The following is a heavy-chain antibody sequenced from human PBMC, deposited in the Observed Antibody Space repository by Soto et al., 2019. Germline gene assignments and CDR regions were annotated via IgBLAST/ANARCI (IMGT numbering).Heavy chain of an antibody. CDR3: XXXXXXXXXXXXXYYILDV. CDR2: IMPIFRTP. J-gene: IGHJ6*02. CDR1: GGTFTTSA. V-gene: IGHV1-69*12. Sequence: QVQLEQSGAEVKKPGSSVKVSCKASGGTFTTSAISWVRQAPGQGLEWMGGIMPIFRTPDYAQKFQGRVTITADESTSTAYXXXXXXXXXXXXXXXXXXXXXXXXXXXXXYYILDVWGQGTTVTVSS.